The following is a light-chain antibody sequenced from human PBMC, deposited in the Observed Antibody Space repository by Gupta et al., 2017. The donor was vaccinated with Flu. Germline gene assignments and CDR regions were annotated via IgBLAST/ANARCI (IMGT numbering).Light chain of an antibody. J-gene: IGKJ2*01. CDR1: QSISSY. CDR3: QQRYSTPRT. CDR2: AAS. Sequence: DIQMTQSPSSLSASVGDRVTITGRASQSISSYLNWYQQKPGKAPKLLIYAASSLQSGVPSRFSGSGSGTDFTLTISSLQPEDFATYYCQQRYSTPRTFGQGTKLEIK. V-gene: IGKV1-39*01.